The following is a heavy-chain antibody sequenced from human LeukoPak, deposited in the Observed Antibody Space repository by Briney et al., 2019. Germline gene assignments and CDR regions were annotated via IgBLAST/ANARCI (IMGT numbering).Heavy chain of an antibody. Sequence: ASVKVSCKASGYTFTGYYMHWVRQAPGQGLEWMGRINPNSGGTNYAQKFQGRVTMTRDTSISTAYMELSSLRSDDTAVYYCARYSYDFWSGAQGGYFDYWGQGTLVTVSS. CDR3: ARYSYDFWSGAQGGYFDY. D-gene: IGHD3-3*01. CDR1: GYTFTGYY. J-gene: IGHJ4*02. V-gene: IGHV1-2*06. CDR2: INPNSGGT.